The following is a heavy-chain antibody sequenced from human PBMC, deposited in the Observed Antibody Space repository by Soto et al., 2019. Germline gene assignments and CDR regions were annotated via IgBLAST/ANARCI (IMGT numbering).Heavy chain of an antibody. CDR1: GGSFSGYY. D-gene: IGHD3-3*01. CDR3: ASRRTIFGVVPYYYMDV. V-gene: IGHV4-34*01. CDR2: INHSGST. Sequence: SETLSLTCAVYGGSFSGYYWSWIRQPPGKGLEWIGEINHSGSTNYNPSLKSRVTISVDTSKNQFSLKLSSVTAADTAVYYCASRRTIFGVVPYYYMDVWGKGTTVTVS. J-gene: IGHJ6*03.